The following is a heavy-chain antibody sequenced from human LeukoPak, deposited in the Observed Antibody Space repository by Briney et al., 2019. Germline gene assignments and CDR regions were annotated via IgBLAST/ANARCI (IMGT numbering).Heavy chain of an antibody. CDR3: ARLTMVRGVDC. V-gene: IGHV4-39*01. CDR1: GGSISSSNYY. Sequence: PSETLSLTCTVSGGSISSSNYYWGWIRQPPGKGLEWIGSIFYTGSTYYNPSLKSRVTVSVDTSKNQFSLKLNSVTAADTAVYYCARLTMVRGVDCWGQGTLVTVSP. CDR2: IFYTGST. D-gene: IGHD3-10*01. J-gene: IGHJ4*02.